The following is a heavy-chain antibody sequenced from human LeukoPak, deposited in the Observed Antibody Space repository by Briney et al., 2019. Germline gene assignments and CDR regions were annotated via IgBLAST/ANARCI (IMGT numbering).Heavy chain of an antibody. CDR3: AREHGSGNYYFVY. J-gene: IGHJ4*02. CDR1: GGSISSYY. V-gene: IGHV4-59*12. CDR2: IYYSGST. D-gene: IGHD3-10*01. Sequence: SETLSLTCTASGGSISSYYRSWIRQPPGKGLEWIGYIYYSGSTNYNPSLKSRVTISVDTSKNQFSLKLSSVTAADTAVYYCAREHGSGNYYFVYWGQGTLVTVSS.